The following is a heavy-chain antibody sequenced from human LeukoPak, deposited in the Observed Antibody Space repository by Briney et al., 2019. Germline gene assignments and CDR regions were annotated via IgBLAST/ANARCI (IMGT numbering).Heavy chain of an antibody. D-gene: IGHD3-10*01. V-gene: IGHV4-39*01. CDR3: ARYPGYFDY. CDR1: GGSISSGSYY. Sequence: SETLSLTCTVSGGSISSGSYYWGWIRQPPGKGLEWIGSIYYSGSTYYNPSLKSRVTISVDTSKNQFSLKLSSVTAADTAVYYCARYPGYFDYWGQGTLVTVSS. J-gene: IGHJ4*02. CDR2: IYYSGST.